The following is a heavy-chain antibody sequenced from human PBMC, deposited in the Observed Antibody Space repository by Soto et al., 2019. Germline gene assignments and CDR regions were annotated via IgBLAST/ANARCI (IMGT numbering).Heavy chain of an antibody. CDR2: IYHSGST. CDR1: GGSISSSNW. Sequence: QVQLQESGPGLVKPSGTLSLTCAVSGGSISSSNWWSWVRQPPGKGLEWIGEIYHSGSTNYNPSLKSRVTISVDKSKNQFSLKLSSVTAADTAVYYCARDTFGWNGEYAITYGMDVWGQVTTVTVSS. V-gene: IGHV4-4*02. D-gene: IGHD4-17*01. CDR3: ARDTFGWNGEYAITYGMDV. J-gene: IGHJ6*02.